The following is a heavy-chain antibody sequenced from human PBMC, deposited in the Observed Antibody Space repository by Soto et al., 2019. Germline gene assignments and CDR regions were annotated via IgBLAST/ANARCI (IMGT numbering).Heavy chain of an antibody. Sequence: VQLRESGPGLVKPSQTLSLTCKVSGGSITSGGYYWSWIRQHPVKGLEWMGYTYYTGINYYNPSLKGLVTIAIDTYGSHFSMSPTSVTAEDTAIYYCASDCSTWYGDNWLDPWGPGTLVTVSS. CDR3: ASDCSTWYGDNWLDP. V-gene: IGHV4-31*01. CDR1: GGSITSGGYY. J-gene: IGHJ5*02. CDR2: TYYTGIN. D-gene: IGHD6-13*01.